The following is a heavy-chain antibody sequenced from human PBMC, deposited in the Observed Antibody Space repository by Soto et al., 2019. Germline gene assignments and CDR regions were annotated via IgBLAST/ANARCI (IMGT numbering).Heavy chain of an antibody. CDR1: GGSISSGDYY. CDR2: IYYSGST. J-gene: IGHJ6*03. D-gene: IGHD6-13*01. CDR3: ARVRSLPGKYYYYYMDV. Sequence: PSETLSLTCTVSGGSISSGDYYWSWIRQPPGKGLEWIGYIYYSGSTNYNPSLKSRVTISVDTSKNQFSLKLSSVTAADTAVYYCARVRSLPGKYYYYYMDVWGKGTTVTVSS. V-gene: IGHV4-61*08.